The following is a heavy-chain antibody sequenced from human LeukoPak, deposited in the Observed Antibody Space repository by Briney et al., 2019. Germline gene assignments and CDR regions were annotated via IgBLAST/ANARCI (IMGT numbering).Heavy chain of an antibody. J-gene: IGHJ2*01. CDR3: ARHIAGNSCSGGSCYSSWYFDL. CDR2: IHYSGST. CDR1: GGYISSRSYY. V-gene: IGHV4-39*01. Sequence: SETLSLTCTVSGGYISSRSYYWGWIRQPPGKGLEWIGSIHYSGSTCYNPSLKSRVTISVDTSKNQFSLKLSSVTAADTAVYYCARHIAGNSCSGGSCYSSWYFDLWGRGTLATVSS. D-gene: IGHD2-15*01.